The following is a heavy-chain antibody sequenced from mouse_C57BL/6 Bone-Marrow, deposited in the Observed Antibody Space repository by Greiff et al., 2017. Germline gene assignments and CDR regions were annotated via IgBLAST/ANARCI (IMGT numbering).Heavy chain of an antibody. CDR1: GYTFTDYY. CDR2: INPNNGGT. Sequence: VHVKQSGPELVKPGASVKISCKASGYTFTDYYMNWVKQSHGKSLEWIGDINPNNGGTSYNQKFKGKATLTVDKSSSTAYMELRSLTSEDSAVYYCAREAVVATRAMDYWGQGTSVTVSS. V-gene: IGHV1-26*01. J-gene: IGHJ4*01. D-gene: IGHD1-1*01. CDR3: AREAVVATRAMDY.